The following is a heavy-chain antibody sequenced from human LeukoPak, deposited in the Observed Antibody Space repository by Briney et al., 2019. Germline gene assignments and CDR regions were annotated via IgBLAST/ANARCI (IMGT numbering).Heavy chain of an antibody. CDR1: GFTFSSYA. Sequence: GGSLRLSCAASGFTFSSYAMNWVRQAPGKGLEWVSAISGSGGSTYYADSVKGRFTISRDNSKNTLYLQVNSLRAEDTAVYYCAKDRIAAVGTPYYYYGMDVWGQGTTVTISS. CDR2: ISGSGGST. J-gene: IGHJ6*02. D-gene: IGHD6-13*01. V-gene: IGHV3-23*01. CDR3: AKDRIAAVGTPYYYYGMDV.